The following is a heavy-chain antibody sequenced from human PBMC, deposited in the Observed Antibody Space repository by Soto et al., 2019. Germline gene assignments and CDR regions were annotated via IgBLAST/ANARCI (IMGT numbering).Heavy chain of an antibody. CDR1: GGSFSGYS. J-gene: IGHJ4*02. CDR3: AHRPYDSSGYYVY. V-gene: IGHV4-34*01. Sequence: PSETLSLTCAVYGGSFSGYSWTWIRPPPGTGLEWIEEINHSGSTNYSPSLKSRLTITKDTSKNQVVLTMTNMDPVDTATYYCAHRPYDSSGYYVYWGQGTLVTVSS. CDR2: INHSGST. D-gene: IGHD3-22*01.